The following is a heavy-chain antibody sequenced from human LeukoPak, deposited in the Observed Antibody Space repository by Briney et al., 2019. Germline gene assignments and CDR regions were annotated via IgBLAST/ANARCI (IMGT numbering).Heavy chain of an antibody. J-gene: IGHJ6*03. CDR1: GFTFSSYA. CDR3: ASRTVVVPAAYYYYYMDV. V-gene: IGHV1-69*01. D-gene: IGHD2-2*01. CDR2: IIPIFGTA. Sequence: GGSLRLSCAASGFTFSSYAISWVRQAPGQGLEWMGGIIPIFGTANYAQKFQGRVTITADESTSTAYMELSSLRSEDTAVYYCASRTVVVPAAYYYYYMDVWGKGTTVTVSS.